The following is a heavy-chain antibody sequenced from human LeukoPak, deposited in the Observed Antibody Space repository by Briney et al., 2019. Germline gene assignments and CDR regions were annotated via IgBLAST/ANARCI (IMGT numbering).Heavy chain of an antibody. J-gene: IGHJ5*02. Sequence: ASVKVSCKASGGTFSSYAISWVRQAPGQGLEWMGRIIPIFGTANYAQKFQGRVTITADESTSTAYMELSSLRSEDTAVYYCASNRINDYGDYNWFDPWGQGTLVTVSS. CDR1: GGTFSSYA. CDR2: IIPIFGTA. V-gene: IGHV1-69*15. D-gene: IGHD4-17*01. CDR3: ASNRINDYGDYNWFDP.